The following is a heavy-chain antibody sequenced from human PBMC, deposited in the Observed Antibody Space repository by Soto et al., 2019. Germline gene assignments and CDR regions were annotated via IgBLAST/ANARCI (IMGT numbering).Heavy chain of an antibody. Sequence: PGGSLRLSCAASGFTFSSYGMHWVRQAPGKGLEWVAVISYDGSNKYYADSVKGRFTISRDNSKNTLYLQMNSLRAEDTAVYYCAKDTAMVIGDYWGQGTLVTVSS. CDR3: AKDTAMVIGDY. CDR2: ISYDGSNK. D-gene: IGHD5-18*01. J-gene: IGHJ4*02. CDR1: GFTFSSYG. V-gene: IGHV3-30*18.